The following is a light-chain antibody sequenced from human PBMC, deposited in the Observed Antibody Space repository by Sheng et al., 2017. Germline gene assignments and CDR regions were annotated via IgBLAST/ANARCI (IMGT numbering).Light chain of an antibody. J-gene: IGLJ3*02. Sequence: SYVLTRPPSVSVAPGQTARIPCAGNDIGDKSVHWYQQKPGLAPVVVVYDDSGRPSGIPERFSGSKSGNTATLTITRVDAGDEADYYCQVWDSPSDHEVFGGGTKVTVL. CDR3: QVWDSPSDHEV. CDR2: DDS. CDR1: DIGDKS. V-gene: IGLV3-21*02.